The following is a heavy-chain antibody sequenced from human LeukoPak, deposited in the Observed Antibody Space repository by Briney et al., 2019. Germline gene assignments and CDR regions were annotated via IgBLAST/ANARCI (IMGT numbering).Heavy chain of an antibody. D-gene: IGHD1-26*01. CDR1: GFTFSSYC. Sequence: GGSLRLSCAASGFTFSSYCMHWVRQAPGKGLVWVSRINNDGSRTSYADSVKGRFTISRDNAKNTLYLQMNSRRAEDTAVYYCASSIVGAIGYWGQGTLVTVSS. CDR3: ASSIVGAIGY. J-gene: IGHJ4*02. V-gene: IGHV3-74*01. CDR2: INNDGSRT.